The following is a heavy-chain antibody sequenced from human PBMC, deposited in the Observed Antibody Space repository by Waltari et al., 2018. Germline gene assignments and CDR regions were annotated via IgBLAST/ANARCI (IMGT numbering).Heavy chain of an antibody. CDR2: INPSGGGT. V-gene: IGHV1-46*01. CDR3: ARAGTTLIWGVAE. D-gene: IGHD3-10*01. J-gene: IGHJ4*02. CDR1: GYSFTDFS. Sequence: QVQLVQSGAEVKRPGAAVKVSCKASGYSFTDFSMHWVRQAPGQGLEWMGIINPSGGGTTHTQKFQDRVTMTRDTSTNTVYMELSSLRSEDTAVYYCARAGTTLIWGVAEWGQGTLVTVSS.